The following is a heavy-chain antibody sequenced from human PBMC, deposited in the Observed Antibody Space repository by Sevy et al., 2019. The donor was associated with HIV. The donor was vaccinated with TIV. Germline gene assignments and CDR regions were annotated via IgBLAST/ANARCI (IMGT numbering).Heavy chain of an antibody. CDR2: ISYDGTKH. CDR1: TFTFSTYT. D-gene: IGHD3-3*01. V-gene: IGHV3-30-3*01. CDR3: ARCTGSGYSEWDDTFYYYAMDV. Sequence: GGSLRLSCEASTFTFSTYTLNWVRQTPGKGLEWVALISYDGTKHYYSDSVKGRFTISRDNSKNTMYLQMRSLRAEDTAVYYCARCTGSGYSEWDDTFYYYAMDVWGQGTTVTVSS. J-gene: IGHJ6*02.